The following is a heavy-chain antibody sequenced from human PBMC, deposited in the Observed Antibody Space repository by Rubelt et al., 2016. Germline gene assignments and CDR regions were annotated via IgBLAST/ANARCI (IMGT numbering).Heavy chain of an antibody. V-gene: IGHV3-66*01. Sequence: EVPLVASGGGLVHPGRSRRLSCKGSGFTFGAYALRWIRQAPGNGLEWVSVIYSGGITYYAHSVNGRFPFSRDNSKNTLNLQMNSLRAEDTAVYYCARCPRFGEFDYWGQGTLVTVSS. J-gene: IGHJ4*02. CDR2: IYSGGIT. CDR1: GFTFGAYA. D-gene: IGHD3-10*01. CDR3: ARCPRFGEFDY.